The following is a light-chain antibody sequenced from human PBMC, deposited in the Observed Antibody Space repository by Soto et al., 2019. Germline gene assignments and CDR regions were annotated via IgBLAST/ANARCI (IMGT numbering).Light chain of an antibody. Sequence: EIVLTQSPATLSLSPGERATLSCRASQSVSSYLAWYQQKPGQAPRLLIYDASNRATGIPARLSGSGSATDFTLTISSLEPEDFAVYYCQQRSNWPPTFGQGTKVDIK. CDR1: QSVSSY. J-gene: IGKJ1*01. CDR2: DAS. V-gene: IGKV3-11*01. CDR3: QQRSNWPPT.